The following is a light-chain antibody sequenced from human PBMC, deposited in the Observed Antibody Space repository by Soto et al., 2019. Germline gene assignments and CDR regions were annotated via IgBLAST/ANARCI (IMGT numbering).Light chain of an antibody. J-gene: IGLJ3*02. CDR2: EVS. Sequence: QSALTQPPSASGSPGQSVTISCTGTSSDVGGYKYVSWYQQHPGKAPKLLIYEVSQRPSGVPDRFSGSKSGNTASLTVSGLQAADEADYCCSSYAGSYNWVFGGGTKVTVL. V-gene: IGLV2-8*01. CDR3: SSYAGSYNWV. CDR1: SSDVGGYKY.